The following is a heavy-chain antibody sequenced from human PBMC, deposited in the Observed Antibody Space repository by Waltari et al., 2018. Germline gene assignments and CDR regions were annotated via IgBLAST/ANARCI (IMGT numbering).Heavy chain of an antibody. CDR3: AGLRYSGWWFDP. CDR1: GFTFSSYS. Sequence: EVQLVESGGGLVKPGGSLRLSCAASGFTFSSYSMNWVRQAPGKGLEWVSSISSSSSYIYYADSVKGRFTISRDNAKNSLYLQMNSLRAEDTAVYYCAGLRYSGWWFDPWGQGTLVTVSS. V-gene: IGHV3-21*01. J-gene: IGHJ5*02. D-gene: IGHD5-12*01. CDR2: ISSSSSYI.